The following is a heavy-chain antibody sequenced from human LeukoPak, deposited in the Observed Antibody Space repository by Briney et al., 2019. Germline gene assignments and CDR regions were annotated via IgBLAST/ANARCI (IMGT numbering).Heavy chain of an antibody. J-gene: IGHJ4*02. Sequence: GGSLRLSCAASGFTFSSYAMNWVRQAPGRGLEWVSAISGSGGTYYADSVKGRFTISRDNSKNTLYLQMNNLRAEDTAIYYCAKKGLASAGRPPYFDYWGQGALVTVPS. V-gene: IGHV3-23*01. CDR1: GFTFSSYA. CDR3: AKKGLASAGRPPYFDY. D-gene: IGHD6-13*01. CDR2: ISGSGGT.